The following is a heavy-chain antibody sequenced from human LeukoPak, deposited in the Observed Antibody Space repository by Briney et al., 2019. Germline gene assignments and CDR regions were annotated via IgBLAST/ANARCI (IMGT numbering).Heavy chain of an antibody. CDR1: GFPFSSHW. V-gene: IGHV3-7*01. Sequence: GGSLRLSCAASGFPFSSHWMSWVRQAPGKGLERVANIKQDGSEKSYVDSVKGRFTISRDNAKTSLYLQMNSLRAEDTAVYYCAKSGNGFASWGQGALVTVSS. D-gene: IGHD2-8*01. CDR3: AKSGNGFAS. J-gene: IGHJ4*02. CDR2: IKQDGSEK.